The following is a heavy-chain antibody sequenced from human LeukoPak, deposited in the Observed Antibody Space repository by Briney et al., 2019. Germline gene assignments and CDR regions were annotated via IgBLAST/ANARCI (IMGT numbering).Heavy chain of an antibody. J-gene: IGHJ3*02. CDR2: IRSGTSTI. Sequence: GGSLRLSCEACGFMFNNYSMNWVRQSPGKGLEWVSYIRSGTSTIYYADSVKGRFTISRDNARNSLYLQMNSLRAEDTAVYYCARDARGVTIFGVVPTAFDIWGQGTMVTVSS. CDR3: ARDARGVTIFGVVPTAFDI. V-gene: IGHV3-48*01. D-gene: IGHD3-3*01. CDR1: GFMFNNYS.